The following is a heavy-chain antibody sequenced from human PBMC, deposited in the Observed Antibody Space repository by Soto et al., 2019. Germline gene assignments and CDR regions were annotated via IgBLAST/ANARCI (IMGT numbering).Heavy chain of an antibody. V-gene: IGHV3-15*07. D-gene: IGHD6-25*01. CDR1: GFTFSNAW. Sequence: GGSLRLSCAASGFTFSNAWMNWVRQAPGKGLEWVGRIKSKTDGGTTDYAAPVKGRFTISRDDSKNTLYLQMNSLKTEDTAVYYCTPFLHIAADQEESYYYYGMDVWGQGTTVTVSS. CDR3: TPFLHIAADQEESYYYYGMDV. J-gene: IGHJ6*02. CDR2: IKSKTDGGTT.